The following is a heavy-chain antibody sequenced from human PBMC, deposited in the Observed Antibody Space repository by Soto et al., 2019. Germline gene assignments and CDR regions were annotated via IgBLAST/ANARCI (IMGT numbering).Heavy chain of an antibody. CDR3: ARTDCSGGSCYSRHGMDV. CDR2: ISYDGSNK. D-gene: IGHD2-15*01. CDR1: GFTFSNYA. V-gene: IGHV3-30-3*01. J-gene: IGHJ6*02. Sequence: PGGSLRLSCAASGFTFSNYAMHWVRQAPGKGLEWVAVISYDGSNKYYADSVKGRFTISRDNSKNTLYLQMNSLRAEDTAMCYCARTDCSGGSCYSRHGMDVWGQGTTVTVS.